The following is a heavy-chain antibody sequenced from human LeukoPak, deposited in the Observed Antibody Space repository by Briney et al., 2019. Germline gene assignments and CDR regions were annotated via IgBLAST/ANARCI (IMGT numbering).Heavy chain of an antibody. Sequence: GGSLRLSCAASGFTFRSYWMNWVRQAPGKGLEWVSYISSSGSTIYYADSVKGRFTISRDNAKNSLYLQMNSLRAEDTAVYYCARSITGTTREYYYYYMDVWGKGTTVTVSS. D-gene: IGHD1-7*01. V-gene: IGHV3-48*04. J-gene: IGHJ6*03. CDR1: GFTFRSYW. CDR3: ARSITGTTREYYYYYMDV. CDR2: ISSSGSTI.